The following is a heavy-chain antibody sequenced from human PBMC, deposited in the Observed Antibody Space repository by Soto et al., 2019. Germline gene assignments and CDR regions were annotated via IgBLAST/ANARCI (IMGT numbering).Heavy chain of an antibody. CDR2: ISSSSSYI. J-gene: IGHJ6*02. Sequence: PGGSLRLSCAASVFTFSSYGVNWVRQAPGEGLEWVSSISSSSSYIYYADSVKGRLTISRDNAKNSLYLQMNSLRAEETAVYYCARDLEVGATDVTPEKVSYYYGMDVWGQGPTVTVSS. V-gene: IGHV3-21*01. CDR1: VFTFSSYG. D-gene: IGHD1-26*01. CDR3: ARDLEVGATDVTPEKVSYYYGMDV.